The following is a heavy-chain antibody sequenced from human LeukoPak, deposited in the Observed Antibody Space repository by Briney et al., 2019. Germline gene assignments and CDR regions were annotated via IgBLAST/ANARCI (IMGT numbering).Heavy chain of an antibody. CDR1: GFTFSSYG. CDR2: ISYDGSNK. V-gene: IGHV3-30*18. J-gene: IGHJ4*02. Sequence: GGSLRLSCAASGFTFSSYGMHWVRQAPGKGLEWVAVISYDGSNKYYADSVKGRFTISRDNSKNTLYLQMNSLRAEDTAVYYCAKGLQQFDYGDFDYWGQGTLVTVSS. CDR3: AKGLQQFDYGDFDY. D-gene: IGHD4-17*01.